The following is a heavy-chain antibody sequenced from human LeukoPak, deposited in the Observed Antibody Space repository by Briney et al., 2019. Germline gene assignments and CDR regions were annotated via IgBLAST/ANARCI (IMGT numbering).Heavy chain of an antibody. D-gene: IGHD3-10*01. V-gene: IGHV4-39*02. CDR1: GGSISSSGYY. CDR3: ARHRGRYYDSGSYYYFDY. Sequence: SETLSLTCTVSGGSISSSGYYWGWIRQPPGKGLEWVGSVYYTGSTFYNPSLKSRVTTSVDTSENHFSLNLSSVTAADTAVYYCARHRGRYYDSGSYYYFDYWGQGTLVTVSS. J-gene: IGHJ4*02. CDR2: VYYTGST.